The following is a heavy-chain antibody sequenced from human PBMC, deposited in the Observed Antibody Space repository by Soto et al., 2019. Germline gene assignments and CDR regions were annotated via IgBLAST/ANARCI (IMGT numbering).Heavy chain of an antibody. V-gene: IGHV3-23*01. CDR1: GFTFSSYA. D-gene: IGHD1-26*01. Sequence: EVQLLESGGGLVQPGGSLRLSCAASGFTFSSYAMSWVRQAPGKGLEWVSAISGSGGSTYYADSVKGRFTISRDNSKNTLYLQINRLRAEDTAVYYCAKDSVGATQPQTFDYWGQGTLVTVSS. CDR2: ISGSGGST. CDR3: AKDSVGATQPQTFDY. J-gene: IGHJ4*02.